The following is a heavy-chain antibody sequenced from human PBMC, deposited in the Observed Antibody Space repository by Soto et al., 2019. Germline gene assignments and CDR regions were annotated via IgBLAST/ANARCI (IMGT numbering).Heavy chain of an antibody. V-gene: IGHV3-23*02. Sequence: EVQLLESGGGLVQPGGSLRLSCAASGFTFYRYDKFWVRQTPRRGLEWVSFISGSGGRIEYGDFVRGRFTASRDNAEDTLSLQMNTLASDDTGVYYCVRRGSETGWYFDQWGQGTLVVVSS. D-gene: IGHD6-19*01. CDR1: GFTFYRYD. CDR2: ISGSGGRI. CDR3: VRRGSETGWYFDQ. J-gene: IGHJ4*02.